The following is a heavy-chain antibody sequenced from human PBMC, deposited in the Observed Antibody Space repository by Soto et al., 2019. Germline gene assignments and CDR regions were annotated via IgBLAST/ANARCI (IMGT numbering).Heavy chain of an antibody. Sequence: EVQLLESGGGLVQPGGSLRLSCAASGFTFSSYAMRWVRQAPGKGLEWFSAVSGSGGSTYYADSVKGRFTISRDNYKNARYLQMNSLRAEDTAVYYGARRGPGTYFDYWGQGTRVTVSS. V-gene: IGHV3-23*01. CDR2: VSGSGGST. J-gene: IGHJ4*02. CDR3: ARRGPGTYFDY. D-gene: IGHD3-10*01. CDR1: GFTFSSYA.